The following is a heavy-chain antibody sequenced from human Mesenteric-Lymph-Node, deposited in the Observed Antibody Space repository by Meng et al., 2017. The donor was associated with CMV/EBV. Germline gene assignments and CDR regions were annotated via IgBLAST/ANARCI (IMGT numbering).Heavy chain of an antibody. Sequence: GGSLRLSCAASGFTFSTYDMSWVRQAPGKGLEWVSAISGSGDNIDYADSVKGRFTISRDNSKNTLYLQMNSLRAEDTAVYYCARDSYYGYHWGQGTLVTVSS. D-gene: IGHD3-10*01. V-gene: IGHV3-23*01. J-gene: IGHJ5*02. CDR2: ISGSGDNI. CDR3: ARDSYYGYH. CDR1: GFTFSTYD.